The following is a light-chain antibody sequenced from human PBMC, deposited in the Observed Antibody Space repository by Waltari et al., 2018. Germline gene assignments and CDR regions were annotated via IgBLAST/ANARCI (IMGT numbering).Light chain of an antibody. CDR2: NAS. V-gene: IGKV1-5*03. J-gene: IGKJ4*01. CDR3: QQYNSYSLLT. CDR1: QSISNW. Sequence: DIQMTQSPSTPSASVEDRFTTTCRASQSISNWLYWYQQKPGKAPKHLIYNASTLDSGVPSRFSGSGSGTEFTLTISSLQPDDFATYYCQQYNSYSLLTFGGGTKVEIK.